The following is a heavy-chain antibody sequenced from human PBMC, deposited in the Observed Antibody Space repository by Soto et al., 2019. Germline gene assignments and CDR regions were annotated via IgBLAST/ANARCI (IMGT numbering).Heavy chain of an antibody. J-gene: IGHJ6*02. CDR3: ARVTMVIRDSDNFGVDV. D-gene: IGHD4-17*01. V-gene: IGHV4-38-2*02. CDR1: VFPISSTYS. Sequence: PSETLSLTCLLSVFPISSTYSWGWIRQPPGKGLEWIGSISHSGTTSYSPSLTSRVSISVDTSKNQVSLKLTSVTAADTAVYFCARVTMVIRDSDNFGVDVWGHGTTVSVSS. CDR2: ISHSGTT.